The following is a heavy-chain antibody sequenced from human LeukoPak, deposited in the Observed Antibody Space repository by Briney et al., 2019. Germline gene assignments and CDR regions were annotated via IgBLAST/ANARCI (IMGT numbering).Heavy chain of an antibody. D-gene: IGHD1-26*01. V-gene: IGHV4-39*07. CDR2: INHSGST. J-gene: IGHJ4*02. CDR3: ALGQGAASGYYFDY. CDR1: GGSISSSYYY. Sequence: SETLSLTCTVSGGSISSSYYYWGWIRQPPGKGLEWIGEINHSGSTNYNPSLKSRVTISVDTSKNQFSLKLSSVTAADTAVYYCALGQGAASGYYFDYWGQGTLVTVSS.